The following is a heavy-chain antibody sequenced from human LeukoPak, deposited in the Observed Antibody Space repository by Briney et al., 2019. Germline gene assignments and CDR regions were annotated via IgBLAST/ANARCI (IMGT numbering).Heavy chain of an antibody. Sequence: PWGSLRLSCAASGFTFSSYSMNWVRQAPGKGLEWVSSISSSSSYIYYADSVKGRFTISRDNAKNSLYLQMNSLRAEDTAVYYCTRDINYDYYGSGSYPSPGYWGQGTLVTVSS. CDR3: TRDINYDYYGSGSYPSPGY. J-gene: IGHJ4*02. V-gene: IGHV3-21*01. CDR2: ISSSSSYI. D-gene: IGHD3-10*01. CDR1: GFTFSSYS.